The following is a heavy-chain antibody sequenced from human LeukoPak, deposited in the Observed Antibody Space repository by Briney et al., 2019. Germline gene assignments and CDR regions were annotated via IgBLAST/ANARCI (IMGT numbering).Heavy chain of an antibody. V-gene: IGHV3-7*01. CDR2: IKQDGSEK. D-gene: IGHD3-3*01. CDR3: ARDRDYDFWSGYTYYFDF. CDR1: GFTFSSYW. J-gene: IGHJ4*02. Sequence: PGGSLRLSCAAPGFTFSSYWMSWVRQAPGKGLEWVANIKQDGSEKYYVDSVKGRFTISRDNAKSSLYLQMNSLRAEDTAVYYCARDRDYDFWSGYTYYFDFWGQGTLVTVSS.